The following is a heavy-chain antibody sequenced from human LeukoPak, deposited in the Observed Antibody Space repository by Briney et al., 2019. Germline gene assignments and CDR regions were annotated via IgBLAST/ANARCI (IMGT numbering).Heavy chain of an antibody. CDR3: ARDLYSSRTNDAFVI. CDR2: IYTSGTT. Sequence: SETLSPTCTVSGGSISSYYWSWIRQPAGKGLEWIGRIYTSGTTHYNPSLKSRVTMSVDTSKNQFSLKLTSVTAADTALYYCARDLYSSRTNDAFVIWGQGTMVTVSS. J-gene: IGHJ3*02. D-gene: IGHD6-13*01. V-gene: IGHV4-4*07. CDR1: GGSISSYY.